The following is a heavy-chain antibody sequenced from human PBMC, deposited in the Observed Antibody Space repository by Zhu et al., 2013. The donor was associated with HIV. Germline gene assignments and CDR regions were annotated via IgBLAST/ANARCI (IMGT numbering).Heavy chain of an antibody. CDR3: ARERDSSGYFPSYYYPMDV. CDR2: ISTYKGNT. D-gene: IGHD3-22*01. J-gene: IGHJ6*02. Sequence: QVQLVQSGAEVKKPGASVNVSCKASAYSFTGYYLHWVRQAPGQGLEWMGWISTYKGNTAYAQKLQGRVTMTIDTFTSTAYMELRSLRSDDAAIYYCARERDSSGYFPSYYYPMDVWGQGTTVTVSS. V-gene: IGHV1-18*04. CDR1: AYSFTGYY.